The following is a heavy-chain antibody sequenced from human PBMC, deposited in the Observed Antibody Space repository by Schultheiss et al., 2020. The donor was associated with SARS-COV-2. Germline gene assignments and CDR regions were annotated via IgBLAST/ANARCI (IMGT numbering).Heavy chain of an antibody. CDR2: IWYDGSNK. V-gene: IGHV3-33*06. J-gene: IGHJ4*02. CDR1: GFTFSSYG. Sequence: GESLKISCAASGFTFSSYGMHWVRQAPGKGLEWVAVIWYDGSNKYYADSVKGRFTISRDNSKNTLYLQMNSLRAEDTAVYYCAKGRGGGRFFDSWGQGTLVTVSS. D-gene: IGHD2-15*01. CDR3: AKGRGGGRFFDS.